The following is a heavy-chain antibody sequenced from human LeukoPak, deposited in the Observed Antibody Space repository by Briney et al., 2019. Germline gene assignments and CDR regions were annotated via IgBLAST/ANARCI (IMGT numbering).Heavy chain of an antibody. V-gene: IGHV4-39*07. D-gene: IGHD6-6*01. J-gene: IGHJ4*02. CDR2: IYYSGST. CDR1: GGSISSSSYY. CDR3: ARGGVEHSSSSPPHFDY. Sequence: SETLSLTCTVSGGSISSSSYYWGWIRQPPGKGLEWIGSIYYSGSTYYNPSLKSRVTISVDRSKNQFSLKLSSVTAADTAVYYCARGGVEHSSSSPPHFDYWGQGTLVTVSS.